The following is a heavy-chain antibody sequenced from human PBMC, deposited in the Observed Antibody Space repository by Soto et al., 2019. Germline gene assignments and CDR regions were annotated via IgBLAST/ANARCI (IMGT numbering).Heavy chain of an antibody. V-gene: IGHV4-39*01. J-gene: IGHJ4*02. D-gene: IGHD3-16*01. CDR3: ATLIPSTDSREYYFDY. CDR1: GGSISSSSYY. Sequence: SETLSLTCTVSGGSISSSSYYWGWIRQPPGKGLEWIGSIYYSGSTYYNPSLKSRVTISVDTSKNQFSLKLSSVTAADTAVYYCATLIPSTDSREYYFDYWGQGTLVTVS. CDR2: IYYSGST.